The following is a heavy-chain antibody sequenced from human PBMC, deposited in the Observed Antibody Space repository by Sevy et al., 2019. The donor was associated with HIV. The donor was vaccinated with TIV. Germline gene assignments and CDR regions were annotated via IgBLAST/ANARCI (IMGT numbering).Heavy chain of an antibody. J-gene: IGHJ6*02. CDR2: ISYDGSNK. D-gene: IGHD3-3*01. V-gene: IGHV3-30*03. CDR3: ATGRGFGVVIIDYYGMDV. Sequence: GGSLRLSCAASGFTFSSYGMHWVRQAPGKGLEWVAVISYDGSNKYHADSVKGRFTISRDNSKNTLYLQMNSLRAEDTAVYYCATGRGFGVVIIDYYGMDVWGQRTTVTVSS. CDR1: GFTFSSYG.